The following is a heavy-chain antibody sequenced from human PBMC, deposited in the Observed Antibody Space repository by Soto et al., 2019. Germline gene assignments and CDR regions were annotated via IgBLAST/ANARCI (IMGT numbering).Heavy chain of an antibody. CDR1: GFTFSSYA. Sequence: VQLVESGGGLVQPGGSLRLSCTASGFTFSSYAMNWVRQAPGKGLEWVSYISGSSTTIYYADSVKGRFTISRDNAKHSLYLQMNSLRAEDTAVYYCARGTYGDYSMDVWGKGTTVTVSS. CDR3: ARGTYGDYSMDV. D-gene: IGHD4-17*01. CDR2: ISGSSTTI. J-gene: IGHJ6*03. V-gene: IGHV3-48*01.